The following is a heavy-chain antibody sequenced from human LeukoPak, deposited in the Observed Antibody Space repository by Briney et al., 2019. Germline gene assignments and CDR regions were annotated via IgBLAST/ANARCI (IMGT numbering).Heavy chain of an antibody. CDR2: IYSGGTT. V-gene: IGHV3-66*01. CDR3: ASPAHQWHWYYFDY. Sequence: GGSLRLSCAASGFTVSSNYMSWVRQAPGKGLEWVSVIYSGGTTYYTDSVKGRFIISRDNSKNTLYLQMNSLRAEDTAVYYCASPAHQWHWYYFDYWGQGTLVTASS. D-gene: IGHD6-19*01. J-gene: IGHJ4*02. CDR1: GFTVSSNY.